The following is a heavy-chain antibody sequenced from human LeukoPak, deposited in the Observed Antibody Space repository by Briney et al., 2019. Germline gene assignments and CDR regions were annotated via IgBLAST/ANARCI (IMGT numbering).Heavy chain of an antibody. Sequence: GGSLRLSCAASGFTVSNNYMNWVRQAPGKGLEWVSLIYSGGSTHYADSVEGRFTISRDSSRNTLYLQMNSLRVEDTAVYYCARDPSAVAINTYGWGQGTLVTVSS. V-gene: IGHV3-66*01. D-gene: IGHD6-13*01. CDR2: IYSGGST. J-gene: IGHJ4*02. CDR3: ARDPSAVAINTYG. CDR1: GFTVSNNY.